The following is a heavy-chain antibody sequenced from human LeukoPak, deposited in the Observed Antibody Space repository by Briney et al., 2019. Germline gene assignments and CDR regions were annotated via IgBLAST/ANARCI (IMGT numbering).Heavy chain of an antibody. CDR3: AKVTYYYDSSGYSSGGYSDY. CDR2: ISGSGGST. Sequence: GGSLRLSCAASGFTFSSYAMSWVRQAPGKGLEWVSAISGSGGSTYYADSVKGRFTISRDNSKNPLYLQMNSLRAEDTAVYYCAKVTYYYDSSGYSSGGYSDYWGQGTLVTVSS. D-gene: IGHD3-22*01. J-gene: IGHJ4*02. CDR1: GFTFSSYA. V-gene: IGHV3-23*01.